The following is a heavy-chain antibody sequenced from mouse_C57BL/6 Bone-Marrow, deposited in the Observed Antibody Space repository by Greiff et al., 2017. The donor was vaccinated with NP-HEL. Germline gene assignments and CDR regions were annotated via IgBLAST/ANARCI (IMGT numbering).Heavy chain of an antibody. CDR2: ISDGGSYT. Sequence: EVKVVESGGGLVKPGGSLKLSYAASGFTFSSYAMSWVRQTPEKRLEWVATISDGGSYTYYPDNVKGRFTISRANAKNNLYLHMRHLKSEDTAMYYCARHYYGSSYDYWYFDVWGTGTTVTVSS. CDR1: GFTFSSYA. D-gene: IGHD1-1*01. J-gene: IGHJ1*03. CDR3: ARHYYGSSYDYWYFDV. V-gene: IGHV5-4*03.